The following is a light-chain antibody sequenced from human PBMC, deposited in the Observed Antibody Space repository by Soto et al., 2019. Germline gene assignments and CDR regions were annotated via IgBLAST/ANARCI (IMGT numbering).Light chain of an antibody. CDR3: QQSYSTPA. CDR2: AAS. V-gene: IGKV1-39*01. CDR1: QSISSY. Sequence: DIHMTRSPSSLSASVGDRVTITCRASQSISSYLNWYQQKPGKAPKLLIYAASSLQSGVPSRFSGSGSGTDFTLTISSLQPEDFATYYCQQSYSTPAFGPGTKVDIK. J-gene: IGKJ3*01.